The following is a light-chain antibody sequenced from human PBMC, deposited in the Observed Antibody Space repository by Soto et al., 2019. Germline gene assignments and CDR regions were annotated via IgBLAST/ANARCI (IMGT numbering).Light chain of an antibody. V-gene: IGKV1-33*01. CDR1: QDIYNY. Sequence: DIQMTQSPASLSASVGDRVTITCQASQDIYNYLNWYQQKPGRAPKLLINDASNLETGVPSRFSGSGSGTDFTFTIISLQPDDIATYYCQQYDNLPLTSGGGTRVEIK. CDR3: QQYDNLPLT. J-gene: IGKJ4*01. CDR2: DAS.